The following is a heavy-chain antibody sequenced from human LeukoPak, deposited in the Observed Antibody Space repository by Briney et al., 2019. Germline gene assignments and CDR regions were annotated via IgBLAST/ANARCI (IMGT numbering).Heavy chain of an antibody. D-gene: IGHD3-22*01. Sequence: PGGTLRLSCAASGFTFSSYGMSWVRQAPGKGLEWVSAISGSGGSTYYADSVKGRFTISRDNSKNTLYLQMNSLRAEDTAVYYCAKDRRALTMIVVVTDYWGQGTLVTVSS. CDR2: ISGSGGST. V-gene: IGHV3-23*01. CDR1: GFTFSSYG. CDR3: AKDRRALTMIVVVTDY. J-gene: IGHJ4*02.